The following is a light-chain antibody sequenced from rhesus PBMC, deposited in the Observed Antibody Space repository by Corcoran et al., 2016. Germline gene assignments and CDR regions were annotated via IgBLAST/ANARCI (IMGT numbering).Light chain of an antibody. CDR3: LQHNSYPLT. CDR2: DAS. V-gene: IGKV1-28*03. Sequence: DIQMTQSPSSLSASVGDTVTITCRASQGISSYLNWFQKKPGKAPKLLFYDASSLESGVPSRFSGSGSGTDFTLTISSLQPEDFAAYYCLQHNSYPLTVGGGTKVEIK. J-gene: IGKJ4*01. CDR1: QGISSY.